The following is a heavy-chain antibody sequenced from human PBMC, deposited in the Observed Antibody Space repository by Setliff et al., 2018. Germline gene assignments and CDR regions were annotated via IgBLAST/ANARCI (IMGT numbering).Heavy chain of an antibody. V-gene: IGHV4-39*01. D-gene: IGHD3-3*01. Sequence: SQTLSLTCTVSGDSIRSSEYYWVWIRQPPGKGLEWLGSVYHSGTTYYNSSLKSRLIISADTSKNQFSLRLTSVTAADTAVYYCARQFWIAITAPSWIDPWGQGTLVTVSS. CDR1: GDSIRSSEYY. CDR2: VYHSGTT. J-gene: IGHJ5*02. CDR3: ARQFWIAITAPSWIDP.